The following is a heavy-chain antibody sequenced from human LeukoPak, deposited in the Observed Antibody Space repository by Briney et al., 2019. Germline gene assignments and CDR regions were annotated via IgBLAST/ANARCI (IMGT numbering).Heavy chain of an antibody. D-gene: IGHD6-19*01. CDR2: ISAYNGNT. CDR3: ARRASSGWYYYYGMDV. Sequence: GASVKVSCKASGYTFTSYGISWVRQAPGQGLEWMGWISAYNGNTNYAQKFQGRVTMTRNTSISTAYMELSSLRSEDTAVYYCARRASSGWYYYYGMDVWGQGTTVTVSS. CDR1: GYTFTSYG. V-gene: IGHV1-18*01. J-gene: IGHJ6*02.